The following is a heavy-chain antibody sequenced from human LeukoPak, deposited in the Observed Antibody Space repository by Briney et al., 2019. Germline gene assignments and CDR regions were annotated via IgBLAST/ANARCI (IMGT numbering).Heavy chain of an antibody. Sequence: SETLSLTCTVSGGSISSYYWSWIRQPPGKGLEWIGCVYGTGNTNYSPSLKSRLTISEDTSRNQFSLKMSSVTAADTAVYYCARHPSTTDSFDIWGQGTVVTVSS. CDR3: ARHPSTTDSFDI. D-gene: IGHD1-14*01. CDR1: GGSISSYY. CDR2: VYGTGNT. J-gene: IGHJ3*02. V-gene: IGHV4-59*08.